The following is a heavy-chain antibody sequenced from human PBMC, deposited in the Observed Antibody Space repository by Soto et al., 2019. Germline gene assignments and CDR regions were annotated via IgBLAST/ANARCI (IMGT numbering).Heavy chain of an antibody. D-gene: IGHD3-22*01. CDR3: ARHLWADSSGYYYESDGMDV. J-gene: IGHJ6*02. V-gene: IGHV5-51*01. CDR2: IYPGDSDT. Sequence: GESLKISCKGSGYSFTSYWIGWVRQMPGKGLEWMGIIYPGDSDTRYSPSFQAQVTISADKSISPASLQWSSLKASDPAIFYCARHLWADSSGYYYESDGMDVWGQGTTVTVS. CDR1: GYSFTSYW.